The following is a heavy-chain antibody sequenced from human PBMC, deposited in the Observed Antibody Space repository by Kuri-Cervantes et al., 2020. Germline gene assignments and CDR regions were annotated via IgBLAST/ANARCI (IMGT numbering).Heavy chain of an antibody. Sequence: GESLKISCAVSGFIFSDYAMHWVRQAPGKGPEWVAVITHDGGNEYYTDSVKSRSTISRDNSKNTLYLQMNSLRAEDTAVYYCAKDKVPGTRYYGTDVWGQGTTVTVSS. D-gene: IGHD2-15*01. CDR2: ITHDGGNE. V-gene: IGHV3-30*18. CDR3: AKDKVPGTRYYGTDV. J-gene: IGHJ6*02. CDR1: GFIFSDYA.